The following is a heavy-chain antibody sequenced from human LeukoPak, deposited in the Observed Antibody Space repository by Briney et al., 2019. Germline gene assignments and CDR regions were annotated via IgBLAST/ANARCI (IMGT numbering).Heavy chain of an antibody. CDR3: ARSLDFWSGRDAFDI. J-gene: IGHJ3*02. CDR1: GGSISSYY. Sequence: SETLSLTCTVSGGSISSYYWSWIRQPPGKGLEWIGYIYHSGSTNYNPSLKSRVTISVDTSKNQFSLKLSSVTAADTAVYYCARSLDFWSGRDAFDIWGQGTMVTVSS. D-gene: IGHD3-3*01. V-gene: IGHV4-59*01. CDR2: IYHSGST.